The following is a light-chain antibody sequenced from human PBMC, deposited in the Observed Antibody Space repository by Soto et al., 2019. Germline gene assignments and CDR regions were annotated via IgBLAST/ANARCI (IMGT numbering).Light chain of an antibody. CDR2: DAS. CDR1: QSISRS. Sequence: DIQMTQSPSTLSASVGDRVTITCRASQSISRSFAWYQHQPGKAPKLLIYDASSLESGVPSRFSGIGSGTEFTLSISSLQPEDFGTYYCQQCYMGWTFGQGTKVDIK. J-gene: IGKJ1*01. V-gene: IGKV1-5*01. CDR3: QQCYMGWT.